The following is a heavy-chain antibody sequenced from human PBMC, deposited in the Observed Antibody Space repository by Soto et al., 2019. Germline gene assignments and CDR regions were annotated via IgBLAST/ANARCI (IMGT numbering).Heavy chain of an antibody. CDR1: GFTFSSYA. J-gene: IGHJ6*02. CDR2: ISYDGSNK. V-gene: IGHV3-30-3*01. CDR3: ARGDSSSWSYYYYGMDV. Sequence: GGSVRLSCAASGFTFSSYAMHWVRQAPGKGLEWVAVISYDGSNKYYADSVKGRFTISRDNSKNTLYLQMNSLRAEDTAVYYCARGDSSSWSYYYYGMDVWGQGTTVTVSS. D-gene: IGHD6-13*01.